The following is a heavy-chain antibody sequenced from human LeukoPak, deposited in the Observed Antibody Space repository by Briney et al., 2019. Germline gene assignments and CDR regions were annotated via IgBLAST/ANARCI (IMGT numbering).Heavy chain of an antibody. D-gene: IGHD4-11*01. CDR1: GFTFSSYG. CDR2: IRFEGSEK. V-gene: IGHV3-30*02. Sequence: GGSLRLSCAASGFTFSSYGMHWVRQAPGKGLGWVAFIRFEGSEKFYADSVKGRFTVSRDNSKNTLYLEMNSLRSEDTAVYYCAKVGSVTTVTTTYYYYYMDVWGKGTTVTVSS. CDR3: AKVGSVTTVTTTYYYYYMDV. J-gene: IGHJ6*03.